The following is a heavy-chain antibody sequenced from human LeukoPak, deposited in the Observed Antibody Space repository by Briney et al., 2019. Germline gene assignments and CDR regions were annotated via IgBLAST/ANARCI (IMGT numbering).Heavy chain of an antibody. CDR3: ARESTAMTPIYYFDY. Sequence: ASVKVSCKASGYTFTSYYMHWVRQAPGQGLEWMGIINPSGGSTSYAQKFQGRVTMTRDTSTSTVYMELSSLRSEDTAVYCCARESTAMTPIYYFDYWGQGTLVTVSS. D-gene: IGHD5-18*01. CDR2: INPSGGST. V-gene: IGHV1-46*01. J-gene: IGHJ4*02. CDR1: GYTFTSYY.